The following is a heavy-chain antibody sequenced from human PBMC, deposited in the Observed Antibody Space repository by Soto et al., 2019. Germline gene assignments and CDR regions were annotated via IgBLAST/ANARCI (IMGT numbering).Heavy chain of an antibody. CDR2: IIPIFGTA. CDR3: ARDHHYYDSSGPNHWWLDP. J-gene: IGHJ5*02. V-gene: IGHV1-69*13. Sequence: SVKVSCKDSGVTFSSYAISWVRQAPGQGLEWMGWIIPIFGTANYAQKFQGRVTITADEYTSTAHMELRSLRSDDTAVYYCARDHHYYDSSGPNHWWLDPWGQGTLVTVSS. CDR1: GVTFSSYA. D-gene: IGHD3-22*01.